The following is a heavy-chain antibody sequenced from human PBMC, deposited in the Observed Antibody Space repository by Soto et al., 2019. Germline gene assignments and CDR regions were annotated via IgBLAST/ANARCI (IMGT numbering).Heavy chain of an antibody. Sequence: PAGSLRLSCAASGFTFSSYGMHWVRQTPGEGLEWVAVISYDGSNKYYADSVKGRFTISRDNSKNTLYLQMNSLRAEDTAVYYCAKGDDILTGYCMDVWGQGTTVTVSS. D-gene: IGHD3-9*01. J-gene: IGHJ6*02. V-gene: IGHV3-30*18. CDR1: GFTFSSYG. CDR2: ISYDGSNK. CDR3: AKGDDILTGYCMDV.